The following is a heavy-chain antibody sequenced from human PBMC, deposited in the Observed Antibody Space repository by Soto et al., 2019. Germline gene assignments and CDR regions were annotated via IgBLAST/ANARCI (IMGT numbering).Heavy chain of an antibody. D-gene: IGHD3-10*01. Sequence: GGSLRLSCAASGFTFSNAWMSWVRQAPGKELEWVGRVKSKTDGGTADYAAPVKGRFTISRDDSKNTLSLQMNSLKTEDTAVYYCAADMVGRDYYGSGNLGYWGQGTLVTVSS. J-gene: IGHJ4*02. CDR3: AADMVGRDYYGSGNLGY. CDR2: VKSKTDGGTA. V-gene: IGHV3-15*01. CDR1: GFTFSNAW.